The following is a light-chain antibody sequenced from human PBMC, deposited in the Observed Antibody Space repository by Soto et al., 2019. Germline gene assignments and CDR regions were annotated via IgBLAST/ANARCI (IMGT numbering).Light chain of an antibody. V-gene: IGKV3-20*01. J-gene: IGKJ1*01. CDR1: QSVSSSY. CDR3: QQYGISPT. Sequence: PGERVTLSCRASQSVSSSYLTWYQQKPDQAPRLVIYDVSGRATGIPDRFSGSGSGTDFTLTISRLEPEDSAVYYCQQYGISPTFGQGTKVEIK. CDR2: DVS.